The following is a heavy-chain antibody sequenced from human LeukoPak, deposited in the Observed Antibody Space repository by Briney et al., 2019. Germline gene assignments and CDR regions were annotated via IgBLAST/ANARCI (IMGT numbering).Heavy chain of an antibody. J-gene: IGHJ4*02. V-gene: IGHV1-46*01. Sequence: GASVKVSCKASGYTFTYRYLHWVRQAPGQALEWMGIINPSGGSTSYAQKFQGRVTMTRDTSTSTVYMELSSLRSEDTAVYYCARDSTLGKVVAGTDYWGQGTLVTVSS. D-gene: IGHD6-19*01. CDR3: ARDSTLGKVVAGTDY. CDR1: GYTFTYRY. CDR2: INPSGGST.